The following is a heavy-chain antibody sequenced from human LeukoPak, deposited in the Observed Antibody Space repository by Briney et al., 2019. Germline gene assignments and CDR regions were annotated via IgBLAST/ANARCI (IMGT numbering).Heavy chain of an antibody. V-gene: IGHV4-38-2*02. Sequence: SETLSLTCTVSGSSISSGYYWGWIRQPPGKGLEWIGSIYHSVSTYYNPSLKSRVTISVDTSKNQFSLKLSSVTAADTAVYYCARPNYYDFHFDIWGQGTMVTVSS. J-gene: IGHJ3*02. CDR2: IYHSVST. CDR1: GSSISSGYY. D-gene: IGHD3-22*01. CDR3: ARPNYYDFHFDI.